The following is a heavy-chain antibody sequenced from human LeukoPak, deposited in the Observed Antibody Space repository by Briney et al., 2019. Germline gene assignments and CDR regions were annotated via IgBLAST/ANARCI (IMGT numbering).Heavy chain of an antibody. Sequence: SETLSLTCTVSGGSISSSSYYWGWIRQPPGKGLEWIGSIYYSGSTYYNPSLKSRVTISVDTSKNQLSLKLSSVTAADTAVYYCARAIPYYYDSSGYYEGAFDIWGQGTMVTVSS. D-gene: IGHD3-22*01. CDR2: IYYSGST. V-gene: IGHV4-39*01. CDR3: ARAIPYYYDSSGYYEGAFDI. CDR1: GGSISSSSYY. J-gene: IGHJ3*02.